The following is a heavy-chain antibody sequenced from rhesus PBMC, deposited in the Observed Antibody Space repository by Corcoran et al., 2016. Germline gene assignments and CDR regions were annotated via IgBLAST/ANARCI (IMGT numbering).Heavy chain of an antibody. D-gene: IGHD5-12*01. Sequence: QLQLQESGPGLVKPSETLSLTCAVSGGPISSNYWSWIRQPPGKGLEWIGRISGSVGSPDYHPSLKRRVTISTDTSKNQFSLKLSSVTAADTAVYYCAGGYSYSYRFDVWGPGVLVTVSS. CDR1: GGPISSNY. V-gene: IGHV4-173*01. CDR3: AGGYSYSYRFDV. CDR2: ISGSVGSP. J-gene: IGHJ5-1*01.